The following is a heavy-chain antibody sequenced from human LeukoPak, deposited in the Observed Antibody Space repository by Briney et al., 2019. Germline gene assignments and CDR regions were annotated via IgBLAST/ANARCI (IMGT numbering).Heavy chain of an antibody. CDR2: IYPRRST. CDR1: GGSISSGSYS. CDR3: ARFSPRAMGNYLDF. V-gene: IGHV4-30-2*01. D-gene: IGHD7-27*01. Sequence: SETLSLTCAVSGGSISSGSYSWSWIRQPPGKGLEWIGYIYPRRSTYYNPSLKSRVILSLDKSANQFSLNLSSVTAADTAVYYCARFSPRAMGNYLDFWGQGILVTVSS. J-gene: IGHJ4*02.